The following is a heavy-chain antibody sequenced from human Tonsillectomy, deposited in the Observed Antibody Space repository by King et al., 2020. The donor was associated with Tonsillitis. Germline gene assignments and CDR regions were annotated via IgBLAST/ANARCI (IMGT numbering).Heavy chain of an antibody. CDR3: ARYYYDNWDYYYGMDV. J-gene: IGHJ6*02. D-gene: IGHD3-22*01. Sequence: QLQESGPGLVKPSETLSLTCTVSGGSISSSSYYWGWIRQPPGKGLEWIGSIYYSGSTYYNPSLKSRVTISVDTSKNQFSLKLSSVTAADTAVYYCARYYYDNWDYYYGMDVWGQGTTVTVSS. CDR2: IYYSGST. CDR1: GGSISSSSYY. V-gene: IGHV4-39*01.